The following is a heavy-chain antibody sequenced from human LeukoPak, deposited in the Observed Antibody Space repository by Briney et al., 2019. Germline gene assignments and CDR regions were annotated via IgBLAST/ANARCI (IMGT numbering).Heavy chain of an antibody. D-gene: IGHD2-2*01. CDR3: AKTSRGYQPSYFDY. Sequence: GGSLRLSCAASGFTFSSYAMHWVRQAPGKGLEWVAVISYDGSNKYYADSVKGRFTISRDNSKNTLYLQMNSLRAEDTAVYYCAKTSRGYQPSYFDYWGQGTLVTVSS. CDR2: ISYDGSNK. J-gene: IGHJ4*02. CDR1: GFTFSSYA. V-gene: IGHV3-30-3*02.